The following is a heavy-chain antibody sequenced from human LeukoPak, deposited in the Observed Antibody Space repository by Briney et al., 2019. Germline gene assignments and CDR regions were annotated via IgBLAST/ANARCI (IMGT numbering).Heavy chain of an antibody. CDR2: IGTAGDT. Sequence: GGSLRLSCAASGITFSDYHMSWIRQAPGKGLEWVSAIGTAGDTYYAGSVKGRFTISRENAKNALYLQMNSLRAGDTAVYYCAREGLGAAGFDYWGQGALVTVSS. J-gene: IGHJ4*02. D-gene: IGHD6-13*01. CDR1: GITFSDYH. CDR3: AREGLGAAGFDY. V-gene: IGHV3-13*01.